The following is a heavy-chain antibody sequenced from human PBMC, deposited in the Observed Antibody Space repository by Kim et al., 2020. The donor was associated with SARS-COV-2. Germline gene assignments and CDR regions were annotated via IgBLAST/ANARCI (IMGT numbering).Heavy chain of an antibody. CDR2: IYYSGST. J-gene: IGHJ4*02. Sequence: SETLSLTCTVSGGSISSSNYYWGWIRQPPGKGLEWIGSIYYSGSTYYNPSLKSRVTISVDTSKNQFSLNLSSVSAADTAVYYCAKYDFWSAYHYFDSWGQGAVVTISS. V-gene: IGHV4-39*01. CDR1: GGSISSSNYY. CDR3: AKYDFWSAYHYFDS. D-gene: IGHD3-3*01.